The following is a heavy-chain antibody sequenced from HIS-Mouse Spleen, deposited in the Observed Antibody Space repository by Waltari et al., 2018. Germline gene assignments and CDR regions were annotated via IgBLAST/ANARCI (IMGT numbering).Heavy chain of an antibody. CDR1: GFTFSSYS. V-gene: IGHV3-21*01. Sequence: EVQLVESGGGLVKPGGSLRLSCAASGFTFSSYSMNWVRQAPGKGLEWVSSISSSSSYIYYADSVKGRFTISRDNAKNSLYLQMNSLRAEDTAVYYCARDHPGYSSSWYRDYFDYWGQGTLVTVSS. J-gene: IGHJ4*02. D-gene: IGHD6-13*01. CDR2: ISSSSSYI. CDR3: ARDHPGYSSSWYRDYFDY.